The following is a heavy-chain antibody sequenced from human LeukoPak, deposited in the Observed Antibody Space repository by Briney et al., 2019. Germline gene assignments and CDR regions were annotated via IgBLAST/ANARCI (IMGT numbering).Heavy chain of an antibody. CDR1: GYTFTGYY. CDR3: ARGKTSYGSGSYYIY. CDR2: INPNIGDT. J-gene: IGHJ4*02. Sequence: ASVKVSCKASGYTFTGYYMHWVRQAPGQGLEWMGWINPNIGDTNYAQKFQGRVTMTRDTSISTAYMELSRLRSDDTAVYYCARGKTSYGSGSYYIYWGQGTLVTVSS. V-gene: IGHV1-2*02. D-gene: IGHD3-10*01.